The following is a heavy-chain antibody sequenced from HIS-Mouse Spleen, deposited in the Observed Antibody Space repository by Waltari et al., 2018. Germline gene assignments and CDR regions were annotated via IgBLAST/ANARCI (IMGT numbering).Heavy chain of an antibody. Sequence: QVQLQESGPGLVKPSQTLSLTCTVSGGSISSGGYYWSWIRQHPGKGLEWIGYIYYSGGTYSHPSLKSRVTISVDTSKTQFSLKLSSVTAADTAVYYCARSPYYDFWSGYSDNWFDPWGQGTLVTVSS. V-gene: IGHV4-31*03. D-gene: IGHD3-3*01. CDR3: ARSPYYDFWSGYSDNWFDP. CDR2: IYYSGGT. CDR1: GGSISSGGYY. J-gene: IGHJ5*02.